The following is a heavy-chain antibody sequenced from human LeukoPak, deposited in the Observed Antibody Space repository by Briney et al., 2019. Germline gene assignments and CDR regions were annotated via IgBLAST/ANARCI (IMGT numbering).Heavy chain of an antibody. V-gene: IGHV3-23*01. CDR2: ISGSDGTT. CDR3: AIMHGYYDGTGYWVQ. J-gene: IGHJ1*01. Sequence: GGSLRLSCAASGFTFSNYAMSWVRQAPGKGPEGVSVISGSDGTTYYADSVKGRFTISRDNSKNTLYMQMNSLRDEDTAVYYCAIMHGYYDGTGYWVQWGQGTLVTVSS. CDR1: GFTFSNYA. D-gene: IGHD3-22*01.